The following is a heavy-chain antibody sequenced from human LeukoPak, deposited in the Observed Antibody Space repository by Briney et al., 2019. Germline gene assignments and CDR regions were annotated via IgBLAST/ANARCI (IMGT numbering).Heavy chain of an antibody. CDR2: IYISGST. CDR3: ARAPYYYGSCDY. J-gene: IGHJ4*02. D-gene: IGHD3-10*01. CDR1: GGSISNSY. V-gene: IGHV4-4*07. Sequence: KASETLSLTCTVSGGSISNSYWSWIRQPAGKGLEWIGRIYISGSTNYNPSLKSRVTMSVDTSKNQFSLKLSSVTAADTAVYYCARAPYYYGSCDYWGQGTLVTVSS.